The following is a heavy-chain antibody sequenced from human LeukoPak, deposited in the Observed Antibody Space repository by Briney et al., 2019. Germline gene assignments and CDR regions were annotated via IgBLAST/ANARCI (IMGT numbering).Heavy chain of an antibody. CDR2: ISGSGGSK. CDR1: GFTFSSYA. Sequence: AGSLRLSCAASGFTFSSYAMSWVGQATWTWLDWDSAISGSGGSKYYADSVKGRFTISRDNSKNTLYLQMNSLRAEDTAVYYCAKALSGSYYLDYWGQGTLVTVSS. V-gene: IGHV3-23*01. D-gene: IGHD1-26*01. J-gene: IGHJ4*02. CDR3: AKALSGSYYLDY.